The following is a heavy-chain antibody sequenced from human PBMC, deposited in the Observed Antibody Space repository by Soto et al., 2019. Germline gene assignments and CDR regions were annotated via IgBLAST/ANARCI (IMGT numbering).Heavy chain of an antibody. Sequence: GGSLRLSCAASGFTFSSYSMNWVRQAPGKGLEWVSSISSSSSYIYYADSVKGRFTISRDNAKNSLYLQMNSLRAEDTAVYYCARYPGYCSSTSCPGYWFDPWGQGTLVTVSS. CDR1: GFTFSSYS. CDR2: ISSSSSYI. D-gene: IGHD2-2*01. J-gene: IGHJ5*02. CDR3: ARYPGYCSSTSCPGYWFDP. V-gene: IGHV3-21*01.